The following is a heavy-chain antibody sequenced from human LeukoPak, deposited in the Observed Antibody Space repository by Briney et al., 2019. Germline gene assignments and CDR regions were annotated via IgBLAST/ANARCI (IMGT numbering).Heavy chain of an antibody. CDR1: GYTFTGYY. V-gene: IGHV1-2*02. CDR2: INPNSGGT. J-gene: IGHJ5*02. CDR3: ARESDYITLGGVIVSTWFDP. Sequence: ASVKLSCKASGYTFTGYYMHWVRQAPGQGLEWMGWINPNSGGTNYAQRFQGRVTMTRDTSISTAYMELSRLRSDDTAVYYCARESDYITLGGVIVSTWFDPWGQGTLVTVSS. D-gene: IGHD3-16*02.